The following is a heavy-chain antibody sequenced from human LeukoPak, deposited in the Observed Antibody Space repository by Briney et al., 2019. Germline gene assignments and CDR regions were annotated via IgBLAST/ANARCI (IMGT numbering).Heavy chain of an antibody. CDR3: ARGHYDVLAASYKWTPDY. J-gene: IGHJ4*02. D-gene: IGHD3-9*01. V-gene: IGHV3-21*01. Sequence: GGPLRLSCAASGFTFNTFNMNWLRQAPGKGLEWVSSITSGGDYIYYEHSVKGRFTTSRDNAKNSLSLQLNSLRVEDTAVYYCARGHYDVLAASYKWTPDYWGQGTLVTVSS. CDR2: ITSGGDYI. CDR1: GFTFNTFN.